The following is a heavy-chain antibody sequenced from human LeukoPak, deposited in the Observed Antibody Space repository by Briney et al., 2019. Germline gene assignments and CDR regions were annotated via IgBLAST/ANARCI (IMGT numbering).Heavy chain of an antibody. CDR3: ARDRLRGLANDAFDI. CDR1: GFTISNYW. CDR2: ISGSGGST. D-gene: IGHD6-19*01. J-gene: IGHJ3*02. V-gene: IGHV3-23*01. Sequence: GGSLRLSCAVSGFTISNYWMSWVRQAPGKGLEWVSAISGSGGSTYYADSVKGRFTISRDNSKNSLYLQMNSLRAEDTAVYYCARDRLRGLANDAFDIWGQGTMVTVSS.